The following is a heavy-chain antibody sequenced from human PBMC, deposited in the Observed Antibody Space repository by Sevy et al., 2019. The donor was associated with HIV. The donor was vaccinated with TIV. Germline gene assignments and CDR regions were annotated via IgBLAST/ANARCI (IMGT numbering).Heavy chain of an antibody. J-gene: IGHJ4*02. V-gene: IGHV3-30*03. Sequence: GGSLRLSCVASGFTFSTHGMHWVRQAPGKGLEWVAVISYHGRNKFYGSTVKGRFTISRDNSNNTVYLQMNSLRLEDTAVYYCARVRTDYSSSWHVWDYWGQGTLVTVSS. CDR1: GFTFSTHG. D-gene: IGHD6-13*01. CDR3: ARVRTDYSSSWHVWDY. CDR2: ISYHGRNK.